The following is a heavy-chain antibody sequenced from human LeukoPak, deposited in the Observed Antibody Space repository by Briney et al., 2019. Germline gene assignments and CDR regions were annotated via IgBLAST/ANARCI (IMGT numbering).Heavy chain of an antibody. V-gene: IGHV5-51*01. Sequence: GESLKISCKGSGYSFTSYWIGWVRQMPGKGLEWMGIIYPSDSDTRYSPSFQGHVTISVDKSISTAYLQWSSLKASDTAMYYCARYPRSGSAFINRFDYWGQGTLVTVSS. CDR2: IYPSDSDT. D-gene: IGHD1-14*01. CDR3: ARYPRSGSAFINRFDY. J-gene: IGHJ4*02. CDR1: GYSFTSYW.